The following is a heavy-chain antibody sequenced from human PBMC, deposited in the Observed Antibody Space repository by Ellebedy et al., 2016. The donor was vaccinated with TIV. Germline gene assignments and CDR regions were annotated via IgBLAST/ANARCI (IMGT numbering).Heavy chain of an antibody. Sequence: ASVKVSCKASGYTFTGYYMHWVRQAPGQGLEWMGWINPNSGGTNYAQKFQGRVTMTRDTSISTAYMELSRLRSEDTAVYYCARDGFTMVRGIGDYWGQGTLVTVSS. V-gene: IGHV1-2*02. CDR1: GYTFTGYY. CDR3: ARDGFTMVRGIGDY. CDR2: INPNSGGT. J-gene: IGHJ4*02. D-gene: IGHD3-10*01.